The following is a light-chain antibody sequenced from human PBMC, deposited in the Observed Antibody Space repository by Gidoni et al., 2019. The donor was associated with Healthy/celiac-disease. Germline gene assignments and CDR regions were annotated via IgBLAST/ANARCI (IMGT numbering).Light chain of an antibody. CDR1: QSVSSSY. CDR3: QQYGSSSYT. V-gene: IGKV3-20*01. CDR2: GAS. Sequence: EIVLTQSPGTLSLSPGERATLSCRASQSVSSSYLAWYQQTPGQAPRLLIYGASSRATGIPDRFSGSGSGTDFTLTISRLEPEDFAVYYCQQYGSSSYTFGQGTKLEIQ. J-gene: IGKJ2*01.